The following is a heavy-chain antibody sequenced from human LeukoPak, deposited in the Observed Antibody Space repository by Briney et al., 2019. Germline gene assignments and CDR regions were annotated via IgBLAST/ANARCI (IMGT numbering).Heavy chain of an antibody. CDR2: IKQDGSEK. Sequence: PGGSLRLSCAAPGFTFSSYWMSLVRQAPGKGLEWVANIKQDGSEKYYVDSVKGRFTISRDNAKNSLYLQMNSLRAEDTAVYYCARDRTYDSSGLFDYWGQGTLVTVSS. J-gene: IGHJ4*02. CDR3: ARDRTYDSSGLFDY. CDR1: GFTFSSYW. V-gene: IGHV3-7*01. D-gene: IGHD3-22*01.